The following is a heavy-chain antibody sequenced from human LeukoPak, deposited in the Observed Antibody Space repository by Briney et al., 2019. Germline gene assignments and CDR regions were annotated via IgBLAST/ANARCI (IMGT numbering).Heavy chain of an antibody. Sequence: GGSLRLSCAASGFIVSTNYMSWVRQAPGQGLEWVSVIYRDDTTYYADSVKGRFTISRDNSKNTLYLQMSSLRAEDTAVYYCATAAYDSGSYIVKHDYWGQGTLVTVSS. CDR3: ATAAYDSGSYIVKHDY. J-gene: IGHJ4*02. V-gene: IGHV3-53*01. CDR2: IYRDDTT. CDR1: GFIVSTNY. D-gene: IGHD3-22*01.